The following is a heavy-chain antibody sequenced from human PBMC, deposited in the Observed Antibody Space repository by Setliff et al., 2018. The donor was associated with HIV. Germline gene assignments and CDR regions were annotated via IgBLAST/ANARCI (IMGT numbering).Heavy chain of an antibody. CDR3: ARDRGGSYTPLDF. CDR2: ISSGGGT. D-gene: IGHD1-26*01. V-gene: IGHV3-23*01. CDR1: GFPFSNYA. Sequence: PGGSLRLSCAASGFPFSNYAMSWVRQAPGKGLEWVSAISSGGGTYYADFVKGRFTISRDNARNSLYLQLNSLRAEDTAVYYCARDRGGSYTPLDFWGQGTLVTVSS. J-gene: IGHJ4*02.